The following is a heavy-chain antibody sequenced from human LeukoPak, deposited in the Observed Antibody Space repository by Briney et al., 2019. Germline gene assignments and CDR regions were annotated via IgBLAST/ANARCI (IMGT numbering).Heavy chain of an antibody. CDR1: GGSISSSSYY. Sequence: SETLSLTCTVSGGSISSSSYYWSWIRQPPGKGLEWIGEINHSGSTNYNPSLKSRVTISVDTSKNQFSLKLSSVTAADTAVYYCARVKWLDDAFDIWGQGTMVTVSS. J-gene: IGHJ3*02. D-gene: IGHD6-19*01. CDR2: INHSGST. V-gene: IGHV4-39*07. CDR3: ARVKWLDDAFDI.